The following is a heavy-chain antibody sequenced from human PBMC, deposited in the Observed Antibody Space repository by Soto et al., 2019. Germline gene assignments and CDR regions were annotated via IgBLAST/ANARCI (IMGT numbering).Heavy chain of an antibody. J-gene: IGHJ5*02. D-gene: IGHD3-16*01. Sequence: SETLSLTCAVYGGSFSGYYWSWIRQPPGKGLEWIGEINHSGSTNYNPSLKSRVTISVDTSKNQFSLKLSSVTAADTAVYYCARVFRFRQRSPNWFDPWSQGTLVTVSS. CDR2: INHSGST. CDR3: ARVFRFRQRSPNWFDP. CDR1: GGSFSGYY. V-gene: IGHV4-34*01.